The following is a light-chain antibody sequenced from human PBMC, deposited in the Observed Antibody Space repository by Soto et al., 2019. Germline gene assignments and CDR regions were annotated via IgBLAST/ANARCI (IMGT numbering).Light chain of an antibody. J-gene: IGKJ5*01. CDR3: QQYEDYPIT. CDR1: QDIRKY. Sequence: DMQMTQSPSSLSASVGDSVTIXXQSSQDIRKYLNWYQQRPGKAPNIXIYDASNLETGVPSRFSGSGSGTDFTFTISSLQPEDFATYYCQQYEDYPITFGQGTRLEIK. CDR2: DAS. V-gene: IGKV1-33*01.